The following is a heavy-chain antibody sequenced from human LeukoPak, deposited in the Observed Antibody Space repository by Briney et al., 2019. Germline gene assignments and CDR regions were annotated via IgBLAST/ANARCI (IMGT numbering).Heavy chain of an antibody. Sequence: GWSLRLSCAASGFTFSSYWMSWVRQAPGKGLEWVANIKQDGSEKYYVDSGKGRFPISRDNAKNSLYMQMNSLRAEDTAVYYCAREQFLEWLLLYYYYMDVWGKGTTVTVSS. J-gene: IGHJ6*03. CDR3: AREQFLEWLLLYYYYMDV. D-gene: IGHD3-3*01. CDR1: GFTFSSYW. V-gene: IGHV3-7*01. CDR2: IKQDGSEK.